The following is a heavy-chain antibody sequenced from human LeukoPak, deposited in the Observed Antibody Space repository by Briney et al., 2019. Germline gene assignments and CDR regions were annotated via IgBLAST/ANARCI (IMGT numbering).Heavy chain of an antibody. Sequence: SETLSLTCTVSGGSISSYYWSWIRQPPGKGLEWIGYIYYSGSTNYNPSLKSRVTILVDTSKNQFSLKLSSVTAADTAVYYCARDRTTVTKKGNWFDPWGQGTLVTVSS. CDR2: IYYSGST. D-gene: IGHD4-17*01. CDR3: ARDRTTVTKKGNWFDP. J-gene: IGHJ5*02. V-gene: IGHV4-59*01. CDR1: GGSISSYY.